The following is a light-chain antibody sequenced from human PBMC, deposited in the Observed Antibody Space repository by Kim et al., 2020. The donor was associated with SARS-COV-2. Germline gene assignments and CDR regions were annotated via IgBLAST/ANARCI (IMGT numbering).Light chain of an antibody. CDR1: PSVTGNY. CDR2: GIS. V-gene: IGKV3-20*01. J-gene: IGKJ2*01. Sequence: EIVLTQSPGTLSSSPGETVTLSCRASPSVTGNYLAWYQQKPGQAPRLLIYGISSRALGIPHRFEARGSGTDFSLTISGLEPEDSAVYYCHQYITSPRTFGQGTKLEI. CDR3: HQYITSPRT.